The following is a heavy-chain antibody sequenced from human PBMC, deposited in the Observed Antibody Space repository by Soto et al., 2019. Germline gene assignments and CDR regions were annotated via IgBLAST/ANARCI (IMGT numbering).Heavy chain of an antibody. CDR3: AKDLDDFWSGYVFDY. CDR2: ISYDGSNK. CDR1: GFTFNSYG. J-gene: IGHJ4*02. V-gene: IGHV3-30*18. D-gene: IGHD3-3*01. Sequence: GGSLRLSCAASGFTFNSYGMHWVRQAPGKGLEWVAVISYDGSNKYYADSVKGRFTISRDNSKNTLYLQMNSLRAEDTAVYYCAKDLDDFWSGYVFDYWGQGTLVTVSS.